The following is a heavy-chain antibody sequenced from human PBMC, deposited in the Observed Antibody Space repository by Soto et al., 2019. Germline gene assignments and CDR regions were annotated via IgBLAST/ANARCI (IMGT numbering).Heavy chain of an antibody. D-gene: IGHD3-9*01. CDR3: AKDQGWSYYDILTGPESYGMDV. Sequence: GGSLRLSCAASGFTFSSYGMSWVRQAPGKGLEWVSAISGSGGSTYYADSVKGRFTISRDNSKNTLYLQMNSLRAEDTAVYYCAKDQGWSYYDILTGPESYGMDVWGQGTTVTVSS. V-gene: IGHV3-23*01. J-gene: IGHJ6*02. CDR1: GFTFSSYG. CDR2: ISGSGGST.